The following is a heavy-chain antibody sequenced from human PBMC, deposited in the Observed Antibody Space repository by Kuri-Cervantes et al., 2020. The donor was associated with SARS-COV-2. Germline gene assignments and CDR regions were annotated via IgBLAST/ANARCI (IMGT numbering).Heavy chain of an antibody. CDR1: GFTFSSYW. CDR3: ARIPGYSGGWLAFDI. D-gene: IGHD6-19*01. V-gene: IGHV3-7*04. J-gene: IGHJ3*02. Sequence: GESLKISCAASGFTFSSYWMSWVRQAPGKGLEWVANIKQDGSEKYYVDSVKGRFTISRDNAKNSLYLQMNSLRAEDTAAYYCARIPGYSGGWLAFDIWGQGTMVTVSS. CDR2: IKQDGSEK.